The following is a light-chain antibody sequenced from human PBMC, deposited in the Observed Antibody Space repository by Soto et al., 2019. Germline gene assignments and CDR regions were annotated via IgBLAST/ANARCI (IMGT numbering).Light chain of an antibody. CDR2: EVS. Sequence: QSVLTQPASVSGSPGQSIAISCTGTSSDVGAYDYVSWYQQHPDKAPKLIIYEVSNRPSGVSHRFSASKYVNTATLTISGLPAEDAADYYCSSYTSSSTRVFGTGTKVTVL. J-gene: IGLJ1*01. CDR1: SSDVGAYDY. CDR3: SSYTSSSTRV. V-gene: IGLV2-14*03.